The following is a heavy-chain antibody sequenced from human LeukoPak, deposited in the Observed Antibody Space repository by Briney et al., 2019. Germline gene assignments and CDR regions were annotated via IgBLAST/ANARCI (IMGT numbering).Heavy chain of an antibody. D-gene: IGHD3-10*01. V-gene: IGHV4-39*01. Sequence: SETLSLTCTVSGGSISSSSYYWGWIRQPPGKGLEWIGSIYYSGRTYYNPSLKSRVTMSVDTSKNQFSLKLSSVTAADTAVYYCASRQTGEENFDDWGQGTLVTVSS. CDR3: ASRQTGEENFDD. CDR1: GGSISSSSYY. CDR2: IYYSGRT. J-gene: IGHJ4*02.